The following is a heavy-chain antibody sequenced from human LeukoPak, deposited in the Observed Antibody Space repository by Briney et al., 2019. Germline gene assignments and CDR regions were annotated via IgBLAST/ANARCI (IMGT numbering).Heavy chain of an antibody. D-gene: IGHD3-22*01. CDR2: MWADGNRK. V-gene: IGHV3-33*01. J-gene: IGHJ4*02. Sequence: TGGSLRLSCVASGFTLSTYGVPWVRQASGKGLEWVAVMWADGNRKYYTESVKGRFTVSRDNSKKTLYLQMDSLRAEDTAVYYCARDADTSSHYSYLDYWGQGTLVTVSS. CDR3: ARDADTSSHYSYLDY. CDR1: GFTLSTYG.